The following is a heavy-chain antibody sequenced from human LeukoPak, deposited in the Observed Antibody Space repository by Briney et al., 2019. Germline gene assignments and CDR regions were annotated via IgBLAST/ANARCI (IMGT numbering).Heavy chain of an antibody. CDR1: GGSFSGYY. CDR2: INHSGST. D-gene: IGHD4-23*01. V-gene: IGHV4-34*01. Sequence: SETLSLTCAVYGGSFSGYYWSWIRQPPGKGLEWIGEINHSGSTNYNPSLKSRVTISVDTSKNQFSLKLSSVTAADTAVYYCAGATVVTRHDAFDIWGQGTMVTVSS. J-gene: IGHJ3*02. CDR3: AGATVVTRHDAFDI.